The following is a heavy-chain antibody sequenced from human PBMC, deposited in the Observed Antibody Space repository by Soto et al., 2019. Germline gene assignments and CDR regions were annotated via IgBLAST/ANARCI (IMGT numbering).Heavy chain of an antibody. CDR1: GYTFTSYG. Sequence: ASVKVSCKASGYTFTSYGISWARQAPGQGLEWMGWISAYNGNTNYAQKLQGRVTMTTDTSTSTAYMELRSLRSDDTAVYYCARAITIFGVVTEPLWFDPWGQGTLVTVSS. CDR2: ISAYNGNT. CDR3: ARAITIFGVVTEPLWFDP. D-gene: IGHD3-3*01. J-gene: IGHJ5*02. V-gene: IGHV1-18*04.